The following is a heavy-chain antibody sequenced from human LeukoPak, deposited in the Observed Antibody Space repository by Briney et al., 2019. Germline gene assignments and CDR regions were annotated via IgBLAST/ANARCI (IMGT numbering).Heavy chain of an antibody. J-gene: IGHJ6*03. CDR2: IDEGDGTT. V-gene: IGHV3-23*01. Sequence: PGESLKISCAASGFTFSSHAMNWVRQAPGKGLEWVSSIDEGDGTTHYADSVKGRFTISRDNSKNTLYLQMNSLRAEDTAVYYCAKIASGWYGGYYYMDVWGKGTTVTVSS. CDR3: AKIASGWYGGYYYMDV. CDR1: GFTFSSHA. D-gene: IGHD6-19*01.